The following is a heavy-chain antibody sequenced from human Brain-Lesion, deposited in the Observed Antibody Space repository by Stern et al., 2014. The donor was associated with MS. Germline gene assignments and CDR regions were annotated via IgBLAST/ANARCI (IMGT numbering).Heavy chain of an antibody. D-gene: IGHD5-24*01. CDR3: ARGHIPYAYNYLFDY. CDR2: AWYDGSTA. V-gene: IGHV3-33*01. CDR1: GFTFSSYG. J-gene: IGHJ4*02. Sequence: VQLEESGGGVVQPGTSLRLSCAASGFTFSSYGMHWVRQAPGKGLEWVALAWYDGSTAYYTNSVKGRFTIPRDNSKNPLSLQMNSLTAEDTAVYYCARGHIPYAYNYLFDYWGQGPLVTVSS.